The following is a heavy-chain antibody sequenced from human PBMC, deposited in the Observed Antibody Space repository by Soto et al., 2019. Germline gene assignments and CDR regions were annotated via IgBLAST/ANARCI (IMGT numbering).Heavy chain of an antibody. Sequence: ASVKVSCKASGYTFTSYGISWVRQAPGQGLEWMGWISAYNGNTKYAQKFQGRVTMTTDTSTSTAYMELRSLRSDDTAVYYCARDLTNSYESNRFLEWLGSWFDPWGQGTLVTVSS. J-gene: IGHJ5*02. V-gene: IGHV1-18*01. D-gene: IGHD3-3*01. CDR1: GYTFTSYG. CDR2: ISAYNGNT. CDR3: ARDLTNSYESNRFLEWLGSWFDP.